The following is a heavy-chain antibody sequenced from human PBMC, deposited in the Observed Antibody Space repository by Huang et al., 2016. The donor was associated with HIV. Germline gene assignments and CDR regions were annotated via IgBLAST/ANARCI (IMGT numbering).Heavy chain of an antibody. D-gene: IGHD2-15*01. J-gene: IGHJ5*02. CDR3: ARDRITQCNGGRCYSDWSDP. Sequence: QVQLQESGPGPVKPSQTLSLTCTVSGDSISRGGYLWSWIRQSPGKGLEWIGSIYYTGTTSYNPSLRSRVTMSVDTSKNQFSLRWTSVTAEDTAVYYCARDRITQCNGGRCYSDWSDPWGQGTLVIVSS. CDR2: IYYTGTT. V-gene: IGHV4-30-4*08. CDR1: GDSISRGGYL.